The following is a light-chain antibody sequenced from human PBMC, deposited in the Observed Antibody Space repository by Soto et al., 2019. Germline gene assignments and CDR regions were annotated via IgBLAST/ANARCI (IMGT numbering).Light chain of an antibody. CDR1: SSNIGAGHA. Sequence: QSVLTQPPSVSGAPGQRVTISCTGSSSNIGAGHALHWYQHLPGAAPKLLMYGNSDRPSGVPDRFSGSKSGSSASLAITGLQPEDEADYYCQSYDDSLSGWVFGGGTKLTVL. V-gene: IGLV1-40*01. J-gene: IGLJ3*02. CDR2: GNS. CDR3: QSYDDSLSGWV.